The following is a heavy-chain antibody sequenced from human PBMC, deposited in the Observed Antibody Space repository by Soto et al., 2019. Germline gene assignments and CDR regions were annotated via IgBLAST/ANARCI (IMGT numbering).Heavy chain of an antibody. CDR1: GGSISSYY. CDR3: AGDVLEVGVYYYGMDV. D-gene: IGHD3-16*01. V-gene: IGHV4-4*07. Sequence: QVQLQESGPGLVEPSETLSLTCTVSGGSISSYYWSWIRQPAGKGLEWIGRIYTSGSTNYNPSLKSRVTMSVDTSKNQFSLKLSSVTAADTAVYYRAGDVLEVGVYYYGMDVWGQGTTVTVSS. J-gene: IGHJ6*02. CDR2: IYTSGST.